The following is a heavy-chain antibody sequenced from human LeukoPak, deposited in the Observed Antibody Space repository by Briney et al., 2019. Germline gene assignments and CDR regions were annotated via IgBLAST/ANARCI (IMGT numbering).Heavy chain of an antibody. Sequence: SVKVSCKASGGTFSSHAISWVRQAPGQGLEWMGGIIPIFGTANYAQKFQGRVTITADKSTSTAYMELSSLRSEDTAVYYCAREGYCSGGSCSDYWGQGALVTVSS. CDR3: AREGYCSGGSCSDY. J-gene: IGHJ4*02. CDR1: GGTFSSHA. D-gene: IGHD2-15*01. CDR2: IIPIFGTA. V-gene: IGHV1-69*06.